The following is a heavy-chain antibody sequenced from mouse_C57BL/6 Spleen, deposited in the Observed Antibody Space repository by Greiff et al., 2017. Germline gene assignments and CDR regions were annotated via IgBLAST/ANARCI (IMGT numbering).Heavy chain of an antibody. V-gene: IGHV1-59*01. D-gene: IGHD2-2*01. CDR1: GYTFTSYW. CDR2: IDPSDSYT. Sequence: QVQLQQPGAELVRPGTSVKLSCKASGYTFTSYWMHWVKQRPGQGLEWIGVIDPSDSYTNYNQKFKSKATLTVDTSSSTAYMQLSNLTSEDSAVYYCTRRCYGYGVSWFAYWGQGTLVTVSA. J-gene: IGHJ3*01. CDR3: TRRCYGYGVSWFAY.